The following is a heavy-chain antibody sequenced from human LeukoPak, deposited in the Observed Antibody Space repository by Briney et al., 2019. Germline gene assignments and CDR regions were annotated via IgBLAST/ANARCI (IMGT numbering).Heavy chain of an antibody. CDR3: AKGETVTTTSFDY. V-gene: IGHV3-74*01. Sequence: PGGSLRLSCAAPGFTLNGYWMHWVRQAPGKGLVWVSRINSDGSTTSYADSVKGRFTISRDNSKNTLYLQMNSLRAEDTAVYYCAKGETVTTTSFDYWGQGTLVTVSS. J-gene: IGHJ4*02. D-gene: IGHD4-17*01. CDR1: GFTLNGYW. CDR2: INSDGSTT.